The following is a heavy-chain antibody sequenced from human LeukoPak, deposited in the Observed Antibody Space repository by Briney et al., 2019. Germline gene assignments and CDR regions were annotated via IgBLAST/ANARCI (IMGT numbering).Heavy chain of an antibody. Sequence: GGSLRLSCAASGFTFSSYAMSWVRQAPGKGLEWVSAISGSGGSTYYADSVKGRFTISRDNSKNTLYLQMNSLRAEDTAVYYCARDVGWSQYYFDFWGQGTLVTVSS. CDR1: GFTFSSYA. D-gene: IGHD2-15*01. V-gene: IGHV3-23*01. CDR2: ISGSGGST. CDR3: ARDVGWSQYYFDF. J-gene: IGHJ4*02.